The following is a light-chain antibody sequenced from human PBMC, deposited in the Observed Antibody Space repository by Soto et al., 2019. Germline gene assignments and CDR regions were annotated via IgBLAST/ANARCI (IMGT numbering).Light chain of an antibody. J-gene: IGKJ2*01. CDR2: AAS. V-gene: IGKV1-39*01. Sequence: DIQMTQSPSSLSASVGDRVTITCRASQSISSYLNWYQQKPAKAPKLLIYAASSLQSEVPSRFSGSGSGTDFTLNISSLQPEDFATYYCQQSYRTATTFGQGTKLEIK. CDR1: QSISSY. CDR3: QQSYRTATT.